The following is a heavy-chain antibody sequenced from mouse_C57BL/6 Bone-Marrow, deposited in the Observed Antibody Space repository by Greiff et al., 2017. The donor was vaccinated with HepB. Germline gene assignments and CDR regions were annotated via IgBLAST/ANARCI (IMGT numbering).Heavy chain of an antibody. CDR3: ARDEDGNYEFAY. J-gene: IGHJ3*01. V-gene: IGHV5-4*01. CDR1: GFTFSSYA. CDR2: ISDGGSYT. Sequence: EVQGVESGGGLVKPGGSLKLSCAASGFTFSSYAMSWVRQTPEKRLEWVATISDGGSYTYYPDNVKGRFTISRDNAKNNLYLQMSHLKSEDTAMYYCARDEDGNYEFAYWGQGTLVTVSA. D-gene: IGHD2-1*01.